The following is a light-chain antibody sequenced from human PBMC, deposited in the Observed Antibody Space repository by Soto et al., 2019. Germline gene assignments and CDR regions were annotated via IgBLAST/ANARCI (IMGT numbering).Light chain of an antibody. V-gene: IGKV1-27*01. CDR1: QGISNY. CDR2: AAS. J-gene: IGKJ3*01. CDR3: QKYDWPPFT. Sequence: DIQMTQSPSSLAASVGDRVTISCRASQGISNYLAWYQQKPGKVPKLLIYAASTLQSGVSSRFTGGGSGKDFTLTISSLQPEDVATYYYQKYDWPPFTFGPGTKVDIK.